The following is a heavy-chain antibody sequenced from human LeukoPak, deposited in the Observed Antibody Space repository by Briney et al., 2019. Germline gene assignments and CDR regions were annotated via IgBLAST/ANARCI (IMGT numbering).Heavy chain of an antibody. Sequence: PSETLSLTCTVSGGSISSYYWSWIRQPPGKGLEWIGYIYTSGSTNYNPSLKSRVTISVDTSKNQFSLKLSSVTAADTAVYYCARSGYPYYFDYWGQGTLVTVS. D-gene: IGHD3-3*01. V-gene: IGHV4-4*09. CDR1: GGSISSYY. CDR2: IYTSGST. CDR3: ARSGYPYYFDY. J-gene: IGHJ4*02.